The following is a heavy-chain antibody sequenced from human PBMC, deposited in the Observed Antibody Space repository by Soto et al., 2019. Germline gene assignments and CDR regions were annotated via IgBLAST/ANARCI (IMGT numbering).Heavy chain of an antibody. J-gene: IGHJ4*02. CDR3: ARDYYDSSGPFDY. CDR1: GFTFSSYG. D-gene: IGHD3-22*01. CDR2: IWYDGSNK. V-gene: IGHV3-33*01. Sequence: GGSLRLSCAASGFTFSSYGMHWVRQAPGKGLEWVAVIWYDGSNKYYADSVKGRFTISRDNSKNTLYLQMNSLRAEDTAVYYCARDYYDSSGPFDYWGQGTLVTVSS.